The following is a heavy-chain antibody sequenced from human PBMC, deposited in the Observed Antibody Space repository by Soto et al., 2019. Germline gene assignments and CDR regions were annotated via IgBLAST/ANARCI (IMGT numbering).Heavy chain of an antibody. J-gene: IGHJ4*02. V-gene: IGHV1-46*01. CDR3: ARPGFFGEFYFGY. CDR1: GYTFSHYY. CDR2: INPVGGGT. D-gene: IGHD3-10*01. Sequence: QVQLVQSGAEVKKPGASVKVSCKASGYTFSHYYMHWVRQAPGQGLEWMGMINPVGGGTTYAQKFXXRXPMTRDTSTATVYMELSSVISEDTAVYYCARPGFFGEFYFGYWGQGTLVTVS.